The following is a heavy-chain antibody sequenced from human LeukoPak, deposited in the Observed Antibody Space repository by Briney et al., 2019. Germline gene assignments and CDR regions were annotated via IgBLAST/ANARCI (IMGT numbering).Heavy chain of an antibody. CDR2: IYHSGST. J-gene: IGHJ4*02. V-gene: IGHV4-30-2*01. CDR3: AREAIFGVVIVYFDY. Sequence: SETLSLTCTVSGGSISSGGYYWSWIWQPPGKGLEWIGYIYHSGSTYYNPSLKSRVTISVDRSKNQFSLKLSSVTAADTAVYYCAREAIFGVVIVYFDYWGQGTLVTVSS. CDR1: GGSISSGGYY. D-gene: IGHD3-3*01.